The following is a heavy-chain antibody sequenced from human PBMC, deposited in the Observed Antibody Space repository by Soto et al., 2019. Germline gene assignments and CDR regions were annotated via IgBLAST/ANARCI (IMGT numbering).Heavy chain of an antibody. Sequence: SETLSLTCTVSGGSISGGVGGLYYWSWIRQPPGKGLEWIGYIYDSGSTYYNPSLKSRVTISVDTSKNQFSLRLSSVTAADTAVFYCARGVIPLTADWYFDLWGRGTLVTVSS. V-gene: IGHV4-30-4*01. CDR1: GGSISGGVGGLYY. CDR2: IYDSGST. J-gene: IGHJ2*01. CDR3: ARGVIPLTADWYFDL.